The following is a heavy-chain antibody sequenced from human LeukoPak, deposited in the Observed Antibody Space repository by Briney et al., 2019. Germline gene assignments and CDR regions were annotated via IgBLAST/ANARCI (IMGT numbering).Heavy chain of an antibody. CDR1: GFTFSSYA. CDR2: ISGSGGST. J-gene: IGHJ1*01. CDR3: AKGSNVLLWFGELSWYFQH. D-gene: IGHD3-10*01. Sequence: GGSLRLSCAASGFTFSSYAMSWVRQAPGKGLEWVSAISGSGGSTYYADSVKGRFTISRDNSKNTLYLQMNSLRAEDTAVYYCAKGSNVLLWFGELSWYFQHWGQGTLVTVSS. V-gene: IGHV3-23*01.